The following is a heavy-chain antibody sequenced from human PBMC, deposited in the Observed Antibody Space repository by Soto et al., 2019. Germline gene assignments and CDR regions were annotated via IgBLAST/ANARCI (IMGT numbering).Heavy chain of an antibody. CDR3: VKGSRITLVRGVYDY. J-gene: IGHJ4*02. CDR1: GFTFSNYA. Sequence: ESGGDLVQPGGSLRLSCAASGFTFSNYAMTWVRQAPGKGLEWVSAISGGGGDTYYTDSVKGRFTISRDNSKNTLYLRMNSLRAEDTATYYCVKGSRITLVRGVYDYWGQGTLVTVSS. D-gene: IGHD3-10*01. V-gene: IGHV3-23*01. CDR2: ISGGGGDT.